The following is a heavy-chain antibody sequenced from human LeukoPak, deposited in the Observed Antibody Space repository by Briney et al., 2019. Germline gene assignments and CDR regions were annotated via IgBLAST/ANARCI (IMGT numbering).Heavy chain of an antibody. J-gene: IGHJ4*02. Sequence: GGSLRLSCGASGFTLENYAINWVRQAPGKGLEWVAVISYDGSNKYYADSVKGRFTISRDNSKNTLYLQMNSLRAEDTAVYYCARDPGPTHSSGWYAVFADYFDYWGQGTLVTVSS. CDR2: ISYDGSNK. CDR1: GFTLENYA. D-gene: IGHD6-19*01. CDR3: ARDPGPTHSSGWYAVFADYFDY. V-gene: IGHV3-30*03.